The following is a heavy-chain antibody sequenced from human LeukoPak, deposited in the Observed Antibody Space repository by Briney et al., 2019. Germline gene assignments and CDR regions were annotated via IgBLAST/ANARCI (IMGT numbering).Heavy chain of an antibody. J-gene: IGHJ6*04. CDR2: ISGSGGST. V-gene: IGHV3-23*01. D-gene: IGHD3-10*01. CDR3: ANSVTMVRGVIKRHYYYGMDV. Sequence: GSLRLSCAASGFTFSSYAMSWVRQAPGKGLEWVSAISGSGGSTYYADSVKGRFTISRDNSKNTLYLQMNGLRAEDTAVYYCANSVTMVRGVIKRHYYYGMDVWGKGTTVTVSS. CDR1: GFTFSSYA.